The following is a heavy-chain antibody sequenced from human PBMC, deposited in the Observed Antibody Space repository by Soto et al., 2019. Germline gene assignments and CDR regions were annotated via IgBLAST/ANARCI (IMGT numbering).Heavy chain of an antibody. CDR2: IYYSGST. J-gene: IGHJ4*02. V-gene: IGHV4-39*01. CDR1: GGSISNSGYH. Sequence: QLQLQESGPGLVKPSETLSLTCTVSGGSISNSGYHWGWLRQPPGKGLEWIGSIYYSGSTYYKSSLKSRVTISVDTSKNQFSLKLSSVTAADTAVYYCPVQRGYFDYWGQGTLVPVSS. CDR3: PVQRGYFDY.